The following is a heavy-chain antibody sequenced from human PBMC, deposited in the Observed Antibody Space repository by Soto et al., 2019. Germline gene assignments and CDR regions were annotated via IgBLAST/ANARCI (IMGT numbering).Heavy chain of an antibody. CDR2: IDYSGRT. CDR1: GGSIHRGGYY. D-gene: IGHD3-3*01. Sequence: TLSLTCPVPGGSIHRGGYYWIWIRQPPGKGLEWIGDIDYSGRTYYNPSLKSRVTILLDTSKNQFSLKLSTVTAADKAVYYCARGQTICGIITVFDYWGQGTLVTVSS. J-gene: IGHJ4*02. V-gene: IGHV4-31*03. CDR3: ARGQTICGIITVFDY.